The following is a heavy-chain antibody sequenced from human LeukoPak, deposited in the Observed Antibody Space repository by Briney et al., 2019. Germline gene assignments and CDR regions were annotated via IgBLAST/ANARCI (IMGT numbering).Heavy chain of an antibody. CDR1: GFSLSTSGVG. CDR3: AHRPSDIVVVPAVHGWFDP. Sequence: SGPTLVKPTQTLTLTCTFSGFSLSTSGVGVGWIRQPPGKALEWLALIYWTYDKRYSPSLKSRLTITKDTSTNQVVLTMTNMDPVDTATYYCAHRPSDIVVVPAVHGWFDPWGQGTPVTVSS. CDR2: IYWTYDK. D-gene: IGHD2-2*01. V-gene: IGHV2-5*01. J-gene: IGHJ5*02.